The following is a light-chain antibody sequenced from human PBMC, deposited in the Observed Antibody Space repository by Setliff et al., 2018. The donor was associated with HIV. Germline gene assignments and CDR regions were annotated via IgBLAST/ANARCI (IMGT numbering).Light chain of an antibody. V-gene: IGLV2-23*01. CDR2: EGS. CDR3: CSYAGTGTYV. CDR1: SSDVGNYNL. J-gene: IGLJ1*01. Sequence: LTQPASVSGSPGQSITISCTGTSSDVGNYNLVSWYQQHPGKAPKLMIYEGSKRPSGVSNRFSGSKSGNTASLTISGLQTEDEADYYCCSYAGTGTYVFGIGTKVTVL.